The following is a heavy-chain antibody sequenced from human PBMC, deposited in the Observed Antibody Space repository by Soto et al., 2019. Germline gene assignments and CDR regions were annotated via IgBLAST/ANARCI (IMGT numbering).Heavy chain of an antibody. J-gene: IGHJ3*02. CDR1: GFTFSSYG. D-gene: IGHD3-3*01. V-gene: IGHV3-33*01. Sequence: QVQLVESGGGVVQPGRSLRLSCAASGFTFSSYGMHWVRQAPGKGLEWVAVIWYDGSNKYYADSVTGRFTISRDNSKNTLYLQMNSLRAEDTAVYYCARDTRSLDIGGQGTMVAVSS. CDR2: IWYDGSNK. CDR3: ARDTRSLDI.